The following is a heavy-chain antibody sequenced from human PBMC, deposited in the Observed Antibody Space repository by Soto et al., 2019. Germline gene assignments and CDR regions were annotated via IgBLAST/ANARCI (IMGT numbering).Heavy chain of an antibody. D-gene: IGHD3-3*01. CDR2: ISSSSFTI. J-gene: IGHJ4*02. V-gene: IGHV3-48*01. CDR3: ARDYNDFWSDHFDY. Sequence: GGSLRLSCAASGFRFSDYSMNWVRQAPGRGLEWVSYISSSSFTIHYADSVEARFAISRDNAKNSLYLQMNSLRAEDTAVYYCARDYNDFWSDHFDYGGQGALVTVSS. CDR1: GFRFSDYS.